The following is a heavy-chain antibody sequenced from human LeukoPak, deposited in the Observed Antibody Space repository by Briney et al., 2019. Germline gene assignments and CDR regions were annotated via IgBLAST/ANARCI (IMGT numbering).Heavy chain of an antibody. Sequence: GESLRISCKTSGYSFTSYFISWVRQMTGKGLEWMGRIDPSDSYTNYSPSFQGHVTISADKSISTVYLQWISLEASDTAMYYCARHSGFSSGRNWFDPWGQGTLVTVSS. CDR2: IDPSDSYT. V-gene: IGHV5-10-1*01. D-gene: IGHD6-19*01. CDR3: ARHSGFSSGRNWFDP. CDR1: GYSFTSYF. J-gene: IGHJ5*02.